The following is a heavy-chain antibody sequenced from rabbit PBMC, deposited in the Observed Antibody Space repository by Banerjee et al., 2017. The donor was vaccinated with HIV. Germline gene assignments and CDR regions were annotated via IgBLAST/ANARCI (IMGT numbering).Heavy chain of an antibody. J-gene: IGHJ4*01. V-gene: IGHV1S40*01. CDR3: ARDYANNGYYYFNL. CDR1: GFSFSSGQD. D-gene: IGHD1-1*01. Sequence: QSLEESGGDLVKPGASLTLTCTASGFSFSSGQDICWVRQAPGKGLEWIACIYNGDGNTYYASWAKGRFTISKTSSTTVTLQMTSLTAADTATYFCARDYANNGYYYFNLWGPGTLVTVS. CDR2: IYNGDGNT.